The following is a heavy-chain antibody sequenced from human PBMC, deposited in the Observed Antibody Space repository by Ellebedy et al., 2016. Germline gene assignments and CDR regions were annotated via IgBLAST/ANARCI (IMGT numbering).Heavy chain of an antibody. CDR2: IYYSGST. CDR1: GGSISSSSYY. Sequence: SETLSLTXTVSGGSISSSSYYWGWIRQPPGKGLEWIGYIYYSGSTNYNPSLKSRVTISVDTSKNQFSLKLSSVTAADTAVYYCAAPYFDWLLSSPKWFDPWGQGTLVTVSS. V-gene: IGHV4-61*05. CDR3: AAPYFDWLLSSPKWFDP. D-gene: IGHD3-9*01. J-gene: IGHJ5*02.